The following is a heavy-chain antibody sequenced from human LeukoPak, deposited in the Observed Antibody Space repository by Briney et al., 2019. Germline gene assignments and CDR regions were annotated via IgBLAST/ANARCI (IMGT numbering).Heavy chain of an antibody. CDR1: GFTFSSYE. V-gene: IGHV3-53*04. J-gene: IGHJ6*02. D-gene: IGHD2-2*01. Sequence: PGGSLRLSCAASGFTFSSYEMNWVRQAPGKGLEWVSVIYSGGSTYYADSVKGRFTISRHNSKNTLYLQMNSLRAEDTAVYYCARERGSRLYYYGMDVWGQGTTVTVSS. CDR3: ARERGSRLYYYGMDV. CDR2: IYSGGST.